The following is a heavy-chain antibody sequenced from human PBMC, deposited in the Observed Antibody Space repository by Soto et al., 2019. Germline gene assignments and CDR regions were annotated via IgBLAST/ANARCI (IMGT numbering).Heavy chain of an antibody. CDR1: GGSISSGGYY. D-gene: IGHD6-19*01. Sequence: SETLSLTCTVSGGSISSGGYYWSWIRQHPGKGLEWIGYIYYSGSTYYNQSLKSRVTISVDTSKNQISMKLSSVTAADTAVFYCARVSVGEQWLVGRGQFDYWGQGTLVTVSS. CDR2: IYYSGST. CDR3: ARVSVGEQWLVGRGQFDY. J-gene: IGHJ4*02. V-gene: IGHV4-31*03.